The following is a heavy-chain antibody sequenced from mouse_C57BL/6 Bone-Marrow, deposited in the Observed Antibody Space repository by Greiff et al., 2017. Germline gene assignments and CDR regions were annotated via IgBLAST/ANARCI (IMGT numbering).Heavy chain of an antibody. J-gene: IGHJ4*01. Sequence: EVQRVESGGGLVQPGGSLSLSCAASGFTFPDYYMSWVRQPTGKALEWLGFIRNKANGYTTESRASVKGRFTISRDKSQSILYLLMNALRAEDSATYYCARYKLYYYAMDYWGQGTSVTVSS. CDR3: ARYKLYYYAMDY. CDR1: GFTFPDYY. V-gene: IGHV7-3*01. CDR2: IRNKANGYTT.